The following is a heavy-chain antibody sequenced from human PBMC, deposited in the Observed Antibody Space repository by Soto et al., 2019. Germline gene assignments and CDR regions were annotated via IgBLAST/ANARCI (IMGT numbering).Heavy chain of an antibody. D-gene: IGHD3-3*01. J-gene: IGHJ5*02. Sequence: QVQLQESGPGLVKPSQTLSLTCTVSGGSISSGDYYWSWIRQHPGKGLEWIGYIYYSGSTYYNPSLKSRVTISVDTSKNQFSLKLGSVTAAGTAVYYCARWWSGSRQGFDPWGQGTLVTVSS. V-gene: IGHV4-31*03. CDR2: IYYSGST. CDR1: GGSISSGDYY. CDR3: ARWWSGSRQGFDP.